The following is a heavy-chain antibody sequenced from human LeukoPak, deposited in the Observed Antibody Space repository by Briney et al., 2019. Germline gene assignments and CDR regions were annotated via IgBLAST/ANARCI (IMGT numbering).Heavy chain of an antibody. CDR2: ISSSGSAT. J-gene: IGHJ6*02. CDR3: ARVRAAYYYGMDV. Sequence: GGSLRLSCAASGFTFSSYEMNWVRQAPGKGREWVSYISSSGSATYYADSVRGRFTVSRDNAKNSLSLQMNSLRAEDTAVYYCARVRAAYYYGMDVWGRGTTVTVSS. CDR1: GFTFSSYE. V-gene: IGHV3-48*03.